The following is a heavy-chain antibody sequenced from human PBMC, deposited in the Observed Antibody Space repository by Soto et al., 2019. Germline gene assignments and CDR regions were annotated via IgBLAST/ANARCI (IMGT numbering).Heavy chain of an antibody. CDR2: ISSSSSYI. CDR3: ARDNLQLELRGYYYYGMDV. D-gene: IGHD1-1*01. CDR1: GFTFSSYS. J-gene: IGHJ6*02. Sequence: GGSLRLSCAASGFTFSSYSMNWVRQAPGKGLEWVSSISSSSSYIYYADSVKGRFTISRDNAKNSLYLQMNSLRAEDTAVYYCARDNLQLELRGYYYYGMDVWGQGTTVTVSS. V-gene: IGHV3-21*01.